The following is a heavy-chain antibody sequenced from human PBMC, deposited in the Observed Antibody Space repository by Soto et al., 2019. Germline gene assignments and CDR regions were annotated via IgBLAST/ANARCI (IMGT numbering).Heavy chain of an antibody. CDR1: GGSISSYY. V-gene: IGHV4-59*01. D-gene: IGHD3-9*01. CDR2: IYYSGST. Sequence: PSETLSLTCTVSGGSISSYYWSWIRQPPGKGLEWFGYIYYSGSTNYNPSLKSRVTISVDTSKNQFSLKLSSVTAADTAVYYCASGKLRYFDWLSQNNYYYYGMDVWGQGTTVTVSS. CDR3: ASGKLRYFDWLSQNNYYYYGMDV. J-gene: IGHJ6*02.